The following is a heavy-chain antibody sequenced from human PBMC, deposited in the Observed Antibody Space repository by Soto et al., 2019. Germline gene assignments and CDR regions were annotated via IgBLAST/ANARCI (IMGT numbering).Heavy chain of an antibody. D-gene: IGHD6-13*01. CDR1: GITFSNAW. J-gene: IGHJ3*02. CDR2: IRSKTDGGTT. Sequence: EVLLVESGGDLVEPGGSLRLSCAASGITFSNAWMNWVRQAPGKGLEYIGRIRSKTDGGTTEYAAPVEGRFTISRDDSKNTLYLQMGGLKTEDTAVYYCTTPRPGTNVFDNWGQGTLVTVSS. CDR3: TTPRPGTNVFDN. V-gene: IGHV3-15*01.